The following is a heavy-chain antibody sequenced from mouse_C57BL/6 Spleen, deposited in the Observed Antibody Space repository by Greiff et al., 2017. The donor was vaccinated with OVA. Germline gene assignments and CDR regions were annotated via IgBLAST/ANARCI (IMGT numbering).Heavy chain of an antibody. Sequence: QVQLQQPGAELVRPGSSVKLSCKASGYTFTSYWMHWVKQRPIQGLEWIGNIDPSDSDTHYNHKFKDKATLTVDKSSSTAYMQLSSLTSEDSAVYDCERQGDDDWLAYWGQGTLVTVSA. CDR1: GYTFTSYW. J-gene: IGHJ3*01. V-gene: IGHV1-52*01. CDR3: ERQGDDDWLAY. CDR2: IDPSDSDT. D-gene: IGHD2-3*01.